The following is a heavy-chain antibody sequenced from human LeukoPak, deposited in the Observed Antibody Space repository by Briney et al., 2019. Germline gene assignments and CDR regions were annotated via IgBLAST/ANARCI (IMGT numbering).Heavy chain of an antibody. V-gene: IGHV3-23*01. CDR1: GFTFASYA. CDR2: ITGSGGSS. Sequence: GALRLSCAASGFTFASYAMTWVRQAPGKGLEWVAAITGSGGSSFHAGSVKGRFTISRDNSKNTLYLQMDSLRAEDTALYYCAKGSSPSCYTGLDYWGQGTLVTVSS. J-gene: IGHJ4*02. CDR3: AKGSSPSCYTGLDY. D-gene: IGHD2-2*02.